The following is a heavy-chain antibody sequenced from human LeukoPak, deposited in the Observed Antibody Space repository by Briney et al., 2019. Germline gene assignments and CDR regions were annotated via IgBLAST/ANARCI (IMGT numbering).Heavy chain of an antibody. Sequence: SGGSLRLSCAASGFTVSSNYMSWVRQAPGKGLEWVSVIYSGGSTYYADSVKGRFTISRDNSKNTPYLQMNSLRAEDTAVYYCARGPVRGVIQLWGQGTLVTVSS. J-gene: IGHJ4*02. CDR2: IYSGGST. CDR1: GFTVSSNY. V-gene: IGHV3-53*01. D-gene: IGHD3-10*01. CDR3: ARGPVRGVIQL.